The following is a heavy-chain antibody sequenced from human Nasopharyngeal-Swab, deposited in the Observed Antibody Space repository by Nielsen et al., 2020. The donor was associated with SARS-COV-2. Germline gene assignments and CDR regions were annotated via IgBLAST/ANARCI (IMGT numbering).Heavy chain of an antibody. CDR2: TYYRSKWYN. CDR3: ARARGAYGNYYYYYYTDV. D-gene: IGHD4-11*01. CDR1: GDSVSSSSAA. Sequence: LRPSFAISGDSVSSSSAAWNWIRQSPSRGLEWLGRTYYRSKWYNDYAVSVKSRITINPDTSKNQFSLHLNSVTPEDTAVYYCARARGAYGNYYYYYYTDVWGKGTTVTVSS. V-gene: IGHV6-1*01. J-gene: IGHJ6*03.